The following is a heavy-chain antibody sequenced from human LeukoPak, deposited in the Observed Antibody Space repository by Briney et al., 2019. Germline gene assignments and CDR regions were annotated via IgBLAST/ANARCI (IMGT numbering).Heavy chain of an antibody. CDR2: IYYSGST. V-gene: IGHV4-59*01. D-gene: IGHD6-13*01. Sequence: PSETLSLTCTVSGGSISSYYWSWIRQPPGKGLEWIGYIYYSGSTNYNPSLKSRVTISVDTSKNQFSLKLSSVTAADTAVYYCARGPKSEQQLAGTLDCWGQGTLVTVSS. CDR1: GGSISSYY. J-gene: IGHJ4*02. CDR3: ARGPKSEQQLAGTLDC.